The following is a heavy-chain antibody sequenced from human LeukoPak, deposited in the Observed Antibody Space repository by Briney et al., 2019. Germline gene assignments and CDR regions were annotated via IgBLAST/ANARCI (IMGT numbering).Heavy chain of an antibody. Sequence: KTSETLSLTCTVSGGSISSSSYYWGWIRQPPGKGLEWIGSIYYSGSTYYNPSLKSRVTISVDTSKNQFSLKLSSVTAADTAVYYCARGPSYYYDSSGYPFDYWGQGTLVTVSS. D-gene: IGHD3-22*01. V-gene: IGHV4-39*01. J-gene: IGHJ4*02. CDR3: ARGPSYYYDSSGYPFDY. CDR2: IYYSGST. CDR1: GGSISSSSYY.